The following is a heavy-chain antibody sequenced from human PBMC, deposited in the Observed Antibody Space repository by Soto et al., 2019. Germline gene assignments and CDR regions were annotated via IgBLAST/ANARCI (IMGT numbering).Heavy chain of an antibody. CDR3: VRRSRITCTAANLSFDS. Sequence: QVQLMQSGAEVKKPGASVRVSCTASGYTFTASTLHWVRQAPGHGLEWVGWIIPNSGATKYAQKFQGRVTLTRDTSISTAYMDVSSLQSDDTAVYYCVRRSRITCTAANLSFDSWGQGTLVTVSS. D-gene: IGHD3-16*01. CDR2: IIPNSGAT. V-gene: IGHV1-2*02. CDR1: GYTFTAST. J-gene: IGHJ4*02.